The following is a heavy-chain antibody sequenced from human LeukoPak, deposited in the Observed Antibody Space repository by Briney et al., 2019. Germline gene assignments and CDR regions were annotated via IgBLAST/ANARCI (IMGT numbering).Heavy chain of an antibody. CDR1: GFTFSSYS. J-gene: IGHJ5*02. Sequence: GGSLRLSCAASGFTFSSYSMNWVRQAPGKGLEWVSSISSSSSYIYYADSVKGRFTISRDNAKNSLYLQMNSLRAEDTAVYYCAREPSITIFGVVPTSWFDPWGQGTLVTVSS. D-gene: IGHD3-3*01. V-gene: IGHV3-21*01. CDR3: AREPSITIFGVVPTSWFDP. CDR2: ISSSSSYI.